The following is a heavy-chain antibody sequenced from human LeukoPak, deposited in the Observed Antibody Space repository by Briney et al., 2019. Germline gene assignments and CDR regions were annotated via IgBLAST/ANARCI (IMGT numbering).Heavy chain of an antibody. CDR3: ARGLGYCSSTSCSHYYYYGMDV. J-gene: IGHJ6*04. CDR2: IYYSGST. CDR1: GGSISSYY. D-gene: IGHD2-2*01. V-gene: IGHV4-59*01. Sequence: SETLSLTCTVSGGSISSYYWSWIRQPPGKGLEWIGYIYYSGSTNHNPSLKSRVTISVDTSKNQFSLKLSSVTAADTAVYYCARGLGYCSSTSCSHYYYYGMDVWGKGTTVTVSS.